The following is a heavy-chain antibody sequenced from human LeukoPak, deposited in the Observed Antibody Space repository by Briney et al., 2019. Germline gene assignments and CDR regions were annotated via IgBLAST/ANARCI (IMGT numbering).Heavy chain of an antibody. Sequence: ASVKVSCKASGYTFTGYYMHWVRQAPGQELEWMGWINPNSGGTNYAQKFQGRVTMTRDTSISTAYMELSRLRSDDTAVYYCARGYCSGGSCYLYYFDCWGQGTLVTVSS. V-gene: IGHV1-2*02. CDR3: ARGYCSGGSCYLYYFDC. CDR2: INPNSGGT. D-gene: IGHD2-15*01. CDR1: GYTFTGYY. J-gene: IGHJ4*02.